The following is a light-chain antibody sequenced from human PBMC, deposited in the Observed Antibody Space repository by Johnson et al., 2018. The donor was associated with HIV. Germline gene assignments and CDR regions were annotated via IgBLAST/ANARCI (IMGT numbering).Light chain of an antibody. J-gene: IGLJ1*01. V-gene: IGLV1-51*02. CDR1: WSNIGNHY. Sequence: QSVLTQPPSVSAAPGQKVTISCSGSWSNIGNHYVSWYQQLPGTAPKLLIYENDKRPSGIPDRFSGSKSGTSATLGITGLQTGDEADYYCGTWDSSLSAGYVFGTGTKVTVL. CDR2: END. CDR3: GTWDSSLSAGYV.